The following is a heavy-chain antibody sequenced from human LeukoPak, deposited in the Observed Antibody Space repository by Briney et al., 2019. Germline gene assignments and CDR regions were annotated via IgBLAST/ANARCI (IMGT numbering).Heavy chain of an antibody. CDR3: AREIPSGSYAPDY. CDR1: GFTFNTYS. CDR2: INSGGRAI. D-gene: IGHD1-26*01. V-gene: IGHV3-48*04. J-gene: IGHJ4*02. Sequence: GGSLGLSCAASGFTFNTYSMNWVRQAPGKGLEWVSYINSGGRAILYADSVKGRFTVSRDNAKNSIYLQMNNLRAEDTAVYYCAREIPSGSYAPDYWGQGTLVTVSS.